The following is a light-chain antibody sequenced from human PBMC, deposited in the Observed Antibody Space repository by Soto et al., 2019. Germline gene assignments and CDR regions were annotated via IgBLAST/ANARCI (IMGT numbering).Light chain of an antibody. CDR3: QQRSNWFT. J-gene: IGKJ5*01. Sequence: EIVFTQSPGTLSFSPGERAXXSXRSSQSVSNNYLAWYQQKPGQAPRLLIYGASTRATGIPARFSGSGSGTEFTLTISSLQSEDFAVYYCQQRSNWFTFGQGTRLEI. CDR2: GAS. V-gene: IGKV3D-20*02. CDR1: QSVSNNY.